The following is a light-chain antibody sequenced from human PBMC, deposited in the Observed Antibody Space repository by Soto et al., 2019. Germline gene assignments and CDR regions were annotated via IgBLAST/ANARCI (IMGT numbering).Light chain of an antibody. CDR2: DAS. V-gene: IGKV1-5*01. Sequence: DIQMTQSPSTLSASLGDRVTISCRASQSISSWLAWYQQKPGKAPKLLIYDASSLESGVPSRISGGGSGTEFTLTISSLQPDDFATYYRQQYTSYPWTFGQGTKVDIK. CDR1: QSISSW. CDR3: QQYTSYPWT. J-gene: IGKJ1*01.